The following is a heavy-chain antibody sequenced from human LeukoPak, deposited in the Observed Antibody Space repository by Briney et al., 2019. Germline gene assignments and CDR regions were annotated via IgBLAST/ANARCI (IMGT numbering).Heavy chain of an antibody. V-gene: IGHV1-69*13. CDR1: GGTFSSYA. J-gene: IGHJ5*02. Sequence: ASVKVSCKASGGTFSSYAISWVRQAPGRGLEWMGGIIPIFGTANYAQKFQGRVTITADESTSTAYMELSSLRSEDTAVYYCASLVTATVNWFDPWGQGTLVTVSS. CDR2: IIPIFGTA. CDR3: ASLVTATVNWFDP. D-gene: IGHD2-21*02.